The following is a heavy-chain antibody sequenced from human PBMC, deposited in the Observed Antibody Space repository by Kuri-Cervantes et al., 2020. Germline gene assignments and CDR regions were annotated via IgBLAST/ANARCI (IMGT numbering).Heavy chain of an antibody. CDR1: GYTFTSYD. J-gene: IGHJ4*02. CDR2: IIPILGIA. Sequence: SVKVSCKASGYTFTSYDISWVRQAPGQGLEWMGRIIPILGIANYAQKFQGRVTITADKSTSTAYMELSSLRSEDTAVYYCAREGGYSGYGDYWGQGTLVTVSS. V-gene: IGHV1-69*04. CDR3: AREGGYSGYGDY. D-gene: IGHD5-12*01.